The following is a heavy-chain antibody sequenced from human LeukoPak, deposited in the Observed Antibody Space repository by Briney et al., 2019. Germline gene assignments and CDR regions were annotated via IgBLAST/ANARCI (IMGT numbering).Heavy chain of an antibody. D-gene: IGHD3-22*01. CDR2: ISGSGGST. CDR1: GITVSNYG. J-gene: IGHJ4*02. CDR3: AKRGVVIRVILVGFHKEAYYFDS. Sequence: GSLPLSCAVSGITVSNYGMSCVRHAPRKGLEWVAGISGSGGSTHYADYAKGRFTISRDNPRNTMYLQMNSLRPEDTAAYFCAKRGVVIRVILVGFHKEAYYFDSWGQGALVTVS. V-gene: IGHV3-23*01.